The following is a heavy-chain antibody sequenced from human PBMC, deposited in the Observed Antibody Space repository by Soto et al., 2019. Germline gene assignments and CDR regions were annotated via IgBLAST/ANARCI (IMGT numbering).Heavy chain of an antibody. CDR2: ISYDGSNK. V-gene: IGHV3-30-3*01. J-gene: IGHJ2*01. CDR1: GFTFRSYA. D-gene: IGHD5-18*01. Sequence: QVQLVESGGGVVQPGRSLRLSCAASGFTFRSYAMHWVRQAPGKGLEWVAVISYDGSNKYYADSVKGRFTISRDNSKNTQYLQTNSRRAEDTAVYYCARDPLWGTAMVHWYFDLWGRGTLVTVSS. CDR3: ARDPLWGTAMVHWYFDL.